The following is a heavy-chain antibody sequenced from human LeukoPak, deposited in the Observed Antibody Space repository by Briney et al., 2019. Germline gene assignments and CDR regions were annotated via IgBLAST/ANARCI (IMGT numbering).Heavy chain of an antibody. J-gene: IGHJ4*02. CDR2: IRGSGDT. V-gene: IGHV3-23*01. Sequence: GGSLRLSCAASGFPFSNNVMSWVRQGPGRGLDWLSAIRGSGDTYYADSVKGRFTISRDNSKNMLYLQMNSLRAEDTAVYYCAKTFPYGTTWYGFCDYWGQGALVTVSS. D-gene: IGHD3-3*01. CDR1: GFPFSNNV. CDR3: AKTFPYGTTWYGFCDY.